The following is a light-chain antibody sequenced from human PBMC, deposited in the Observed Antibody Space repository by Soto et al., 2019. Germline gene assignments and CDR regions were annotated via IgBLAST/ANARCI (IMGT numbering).Light chain of an antibody. V-gene: IGKV1-5*01. Sequence: DIQMTQSPSSVSASVGDRVTITCRASQGISSWLAWYQQKPGKAPKVLIYDASNLESGVPSRFTGSGSGTEFILTISSLQPDDFATYYCQHYGGMWTFGQGTKVEIK. J-gene: IGKJ1*01. CDR3: QHYGGMWT. CDR1: QGISSW. CDR2: DAS.